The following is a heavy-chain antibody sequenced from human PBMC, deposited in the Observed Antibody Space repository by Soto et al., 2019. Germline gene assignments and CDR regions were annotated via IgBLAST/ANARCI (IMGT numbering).Heavy chain of an antibody. D-gene: IGHD6-13*01. CDR2: IHYTGST. V-gene: IGHV4-39*01. CDR3: ARRNAAAAGRSFDY. CDR1: GASITRSGYY. Sequence: QLQLQESGPGLVKPSETLSLTCTVSGASITRSGYYWSWIRQPPGKGLEYIGSIHYTGSTYYNPCVKNRVTITVDTSKNQFSLRLNSVTAADSSVYFCARRNAAAAGRSFDYWGQGTLVIVSS. J-gene: IGHJ4*02.